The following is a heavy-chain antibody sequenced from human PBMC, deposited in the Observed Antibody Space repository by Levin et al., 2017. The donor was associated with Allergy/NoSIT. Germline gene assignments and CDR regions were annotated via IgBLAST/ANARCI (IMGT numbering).Heavy chain of an antibody. D-gene: IGHD4-11*01. CDR1: GFTFSSYA. Sequence: GGSLRLSCAASGFTFSSYAMSWVRQAPGKGLEWVSGISGSGGSTYYTDSVKGRFTISRDNSKNTLYLQMNSLRAEDTAVYYCAKDTSFDYSDYVRGFGMDVWGQGTTVTVSS. CDR2: ISGSGGST. CDR3: AKDTSFDYSDYVRGFGMDV. J-gene: IGHJ6*02. V-gene: IGHV3-23*01.